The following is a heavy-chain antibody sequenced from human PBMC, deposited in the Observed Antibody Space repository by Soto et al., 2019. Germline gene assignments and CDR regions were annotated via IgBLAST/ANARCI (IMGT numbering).Heavy chain of an antibody. CDR1: GGSFSGYY. J-gene: IGHJ5*02. CDR3: ARGRVTMVRGVIVQYNWFDP. CDR2: INHSGST. V-gene: IGHV4-34*01. Sequence: QVQLQQWGAGLLKPSETLSLTCAVYGGSFSGYYWSWIRQPPGKGLEWIGEINHSGSTNYNPSLKSRVTISVDTSKNQFSLKLSSVTAADTAVYYCARGRVTMVRGVIVQYNWFDPWGQGTLVTVSS. D-gene: IGHD3-10*01.